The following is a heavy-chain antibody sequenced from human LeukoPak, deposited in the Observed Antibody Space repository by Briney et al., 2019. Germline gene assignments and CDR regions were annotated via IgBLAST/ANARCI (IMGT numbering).Heavy chain of an antibody. CDR2: INPNSGGT. V-gene: IGHV1-2*02. D-gene: IGHD4-17*01. J-gene: IGHJ4*02. CDR1: GYXFTGYY. CDR3: AREGSGPPNYGDPLDY. Sequence: ASVKVSCKASGYXFTGYYMHWVRQAPGQGLEWMGWINPNSGGTNYAQKFQGRVTMTRDTSISTAYMELSRLRSDDTAVYYCAREGSGPPNYGDPLDYWGQGTLVTVSS.